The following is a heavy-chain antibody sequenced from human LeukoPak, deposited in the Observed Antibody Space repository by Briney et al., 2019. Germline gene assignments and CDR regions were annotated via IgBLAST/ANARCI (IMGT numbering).Heavy chain of an antibody. CDR3: AKDPGDSVRGYYMDV. J-gene: IGHJ6*03. D-gene: IGHD1-26*01. CDR1: GFTFSDCG. Sequence: GGSLRLSCAAYGFTFSDCGMHWARQAPGKGLEWVSFIYNDGRKQYYADSLKGRFTISRDNSKNMLYLQVNSVTADDTAVYYCAKDPGDSVRGYYMDVWGKGTTVTVSS. CDR2: IYNDGRKQ. V-gene: IGHV3-30*02.